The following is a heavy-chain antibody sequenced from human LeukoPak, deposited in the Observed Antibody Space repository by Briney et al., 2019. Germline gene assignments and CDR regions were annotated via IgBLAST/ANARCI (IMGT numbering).Heavy chain of an antibody. Sequence: GGSLRLSCAASGFTFSSYAMTWVRQAPGKGLEWVSTINDSGGSTFYADSVKGRFTISRDNSKNTLYVQTNSLRAEDTAVYYCAKATGPSYFDHWGQGTLVTVSS. CDR2: INDSGGST. CDR1: GFTFSSYA. V-gene: IGHV3-23*01. D-gene: IGHD1-14*01. CDR3: AKATGPSYFDH. J-gene: IGHJ4*02.